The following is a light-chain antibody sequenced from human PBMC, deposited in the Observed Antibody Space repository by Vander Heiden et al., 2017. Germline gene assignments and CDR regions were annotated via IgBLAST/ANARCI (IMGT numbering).Light chain of an antibody. V-gene: IGLV2-23*03. Sequence: QSALTPHASVSGSPGQPISISCTGTSRDVGSYNLVSWYQQHPGKAPKLMIYEGSKRPSGVSNRFSGSKSGNTASLTISGLQAEDEADYYCCSYAGSSTFEWVFGGGTKLTVL. CDR1: SRDVGSYNL. CDR2: EGS. J-gene: IGLJ3*02. CDR3: CSYAGSSTFEWV.